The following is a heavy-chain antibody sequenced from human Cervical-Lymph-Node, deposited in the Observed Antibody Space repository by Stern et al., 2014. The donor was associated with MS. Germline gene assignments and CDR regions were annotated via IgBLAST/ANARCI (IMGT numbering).Heavy chain of an antibody. D-gene: IGHD3-3*01. J-gene: IGHJ4*02. Sequence: QLVQSGPGLVKPSETLSLTCSVSGGSISSYYWNWIRQPPGKGLEWIANVHYSGTTNYHPSLKSRVTILLDTSMNKISLKLTSVTAADTAVYYCAGSGTYYPDYWGQGILVTVSS. CDR2: VHYSGTT. V-gene: IGHV4-59*08. CDR3: AGSGTYYPDY. CDR1: GGSISSYY.